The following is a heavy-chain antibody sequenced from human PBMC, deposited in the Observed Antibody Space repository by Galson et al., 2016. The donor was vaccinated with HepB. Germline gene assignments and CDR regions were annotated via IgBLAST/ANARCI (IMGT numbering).Heavy chain of an antibody. CDR1: GGSISSSSYY. Sequence: LSLTCTVSGGSISSSSYYWGWIRQAPGEGLAWIGSIYYSGNTKYNSPLKSRVTISVDTSKNQFSLKLTSVTAADTAVYYCARQRGLGSSWLSDYWGQGTLVTVSS. D-gene: IGHD6-13*01. CDR2: IYYSGNT. CDR3: ARQRGLGSSWLSDY. V-gene: IGHV4-39*01. J-gene: IGHJ4*02.